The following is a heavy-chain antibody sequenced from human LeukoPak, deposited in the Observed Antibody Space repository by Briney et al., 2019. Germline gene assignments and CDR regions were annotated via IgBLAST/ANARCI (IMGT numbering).Heavy chain of an antibody. CDR3: ARESGMDV. J-gene: IGHJ6*02. V-gene: IGHV3-74*01. Sequence: GGSLRLSCAASGFTFSNYGMQWVRQVSGKGLVWVSRIKSDGTTTGHADFVKGRFTISRDNAKNTLYLQMNSLRAEDTAVYYCARESGMDVWGQGTTVTDSS. CDR2: IKSDGTTT. CDR1: GFTFSNYG.